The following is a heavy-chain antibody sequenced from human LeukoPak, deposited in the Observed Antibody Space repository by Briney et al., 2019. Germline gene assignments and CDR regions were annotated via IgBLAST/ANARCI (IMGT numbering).Heavy chain of an antibody. J-gene: IGHJ4*02. CDR1: GFTFSSYW. V-gene: IGHV3-7*01. Sequence: LSGGSLRLSCAASGFTFSSYWMSWVRKAPGKGLEWVANIKQDGSEKYYVDSVKGRFTISRDNAKNSLYLQMNSLRAEDTAVYYCARDRPRIAVAGTLAPFDYWGQGTLVTVSS. D-gene: IGHD6-19*01. CDR3: ARDRPRIAVAGTLAPFDY. CDR2: IKQDGSEK.